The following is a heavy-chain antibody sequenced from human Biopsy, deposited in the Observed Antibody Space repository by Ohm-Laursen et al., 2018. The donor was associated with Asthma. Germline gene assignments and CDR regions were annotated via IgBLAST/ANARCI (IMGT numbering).Heavy chain of an antibody. CDR2: ISVYNGNT. CDR1: GYTFNSAG. V-gene: IGHV1-18*01. Sequence: ASVKVSCKTSGYTFNSAGITWVRQAPGQGLEWMGWISVYNGNTKVAQKLQDRVTMITDTYTSTAYMELRSLRSDDTAVYFCARAVDYSHYYGIDVWGQGTTVTVS. J-gene: IGHJ6*02. D-gene: IGHD3-10*01. CDR3: ARAVDYSHYYGIDV.